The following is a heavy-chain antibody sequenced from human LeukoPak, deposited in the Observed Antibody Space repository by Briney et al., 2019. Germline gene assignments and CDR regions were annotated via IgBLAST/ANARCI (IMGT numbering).Heavy chain of an antibody. V-gene: IGHV4-4*09. Sequence: PSETLSLTCTVSGGSISTYYWSWIRQPPGKGLEWIGYIYTSGSTKYNPSLKSRVNISIDTSKNQFSLKLRSVTAAVTAVYYCARQSSFWYFDLWGRGTLVTVSS. D-gene: IGHD3-16*02. J-gene: IGHJ2*01. CDR3: ARQSSFWYFDL. CDR2: IYTSGST. CDR1: GGSISTYY.